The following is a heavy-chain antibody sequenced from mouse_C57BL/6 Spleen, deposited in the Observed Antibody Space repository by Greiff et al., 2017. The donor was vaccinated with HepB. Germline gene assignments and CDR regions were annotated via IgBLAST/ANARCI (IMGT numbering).Heavy chain of an antibody. CDR1: GYSITSGYY. V-gene: IGHV3-6*01. CDR2: ISYDGSN. Sequence: EVKLVESGPGLVKPSQSLSLTCSVTGYSITSGYYWNWIRQFPGNKLEWMGYISYDGSNNYNPSLKNRISITRDTSKNQFFLKLNSVTTEDTATYYCARGNHQAWFAYWGQGTLVTVSA. CDR3: ARGNHQAWFAY. J-gene: IGHJ3*01.